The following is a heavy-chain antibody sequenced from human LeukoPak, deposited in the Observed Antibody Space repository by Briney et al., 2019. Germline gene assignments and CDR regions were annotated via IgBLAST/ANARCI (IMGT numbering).Heavy chain of an antibody. CDR1: GFTFNTYA. Sequence: GGSLRLSRAASGFTFNTYAMSWVRQAPGKGLEWVSAISGSGGSTYYADSVKGRFTISRDNSKNTLYLQMNSLRAEDTAVYYCAKARFSGYYGWSPFDYWGQGTLVTVSS. V-gene: IGHV3-23*01. J-gene: IGHJ4*02. D-gene: IGHD3-22*01. CDR3: AKARFSGYYGWSPFDY. CDR2: ISGSGGST.